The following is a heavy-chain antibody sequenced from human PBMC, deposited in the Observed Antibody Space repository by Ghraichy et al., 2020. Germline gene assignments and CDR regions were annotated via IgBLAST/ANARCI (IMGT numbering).Heavy chain of an antibody. CDR2: IGAGGST. CDR3: AKDLGYCSGGRCYFDH. V-gene: IGHV3-23*01. Sequence: AGSLRLSCAASGFSFSSYAIGWVRQAPGKGLECVSLIGAGGSTYYADSVKGRFTISRDNSKNTLYLQINSLRAEDTAVYFCAKDLGYCSGGRCYFDHWGQGTLVTVSS. CDR1: GFSFSSYA. D-gene: IGHD2-15*01. J-gene: IGHJ4*02.